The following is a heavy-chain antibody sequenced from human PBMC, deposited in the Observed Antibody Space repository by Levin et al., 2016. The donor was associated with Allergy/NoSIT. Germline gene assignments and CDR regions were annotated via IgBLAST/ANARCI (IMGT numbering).Heavy chain of an antibody. CDR1: GYSFSTSG. CDR3: ARGGLNWFGDLTGYDYYGLGV. Sequence: ASVKVSCKASGYSFSTSGISWVRQAPGQGLEWMGWISANNGDSKYAQNLQGRLTMTLDRSTSTAYMDLRGLRSDDTAVYFCARGGLNWFGDLTGYDYYGLGVWGQGTTVSVSS. V-gene: IGHV1-18*01. D-gene: IGHD3-10*01. CDR2: ISANNGDS. J-gene: IGHJ6*02.